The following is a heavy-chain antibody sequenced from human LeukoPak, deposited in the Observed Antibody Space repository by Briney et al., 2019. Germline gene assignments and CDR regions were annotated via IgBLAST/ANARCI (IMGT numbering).Heavy chain of an antibody. CDR1: GFTFSSYS. CDR2: ISNSDSTI. J-gene: IGHJ4*02. D-gene: IGHD3-3*01. V-gene: IGHV3-48*01. Sequence: GGSLRLSCAASGFTFSSYSMNWVRQAPGKGLEWVSYISNSDSTIYYADSVKGRFTISRDNAKNSLYLQMNSLRAEDTAVYYCARDPYYDFWSGYVFDYWGQGTLVTVSS. CDR3: ARDPYYDFWSGYVFDY.